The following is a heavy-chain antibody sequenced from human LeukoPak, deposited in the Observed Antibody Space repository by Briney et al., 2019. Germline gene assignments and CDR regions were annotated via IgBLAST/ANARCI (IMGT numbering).Heavy chain of an antibody. CDR2: IYYSGST. Sequence: SQTLSLTCTVSGGSISSGGYYWSWIRQHPGKGLEWIGYIYYSGSTYYNPSLKSRVTISVDTSKNQFSLKLSSVTAADTAVYYCARAVTIFGVVIHYYYGMDVWGQGTTVTVSS. CDR3: ARAVTIFGVVIHYYYGMDV. D-gene: IGHD3-3*01. CDR1: GGSISSGGYY. V-gene: IGHV4-31*03. J-gene: IGHJ6*02.